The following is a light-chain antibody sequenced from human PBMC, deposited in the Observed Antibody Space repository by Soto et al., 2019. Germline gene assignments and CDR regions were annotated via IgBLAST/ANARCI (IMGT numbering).Light chain of an antibody. CDR1: QSVGSSY. CDR3: QHFGDTTFT. Sequence: EIVLTQSPGTLSLSPGEGATLSCRASQSVGSSYIAWYHQRPGQTPRLLIYGASTRATGLPDRFSGSGAGKHFPLTLSRLETGDFAVYYCQHFGDTTFTFGQGTKLEIK. J-gene: IGKJ5*01. V-gene: IGKV3-20*01. CDR2: GAS.